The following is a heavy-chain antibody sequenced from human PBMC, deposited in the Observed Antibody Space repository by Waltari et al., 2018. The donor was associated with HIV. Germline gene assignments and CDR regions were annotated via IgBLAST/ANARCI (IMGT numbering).Heavy chain of an antibody. J-gene: IGHJ2*01. D-gene: IGHD3-10*01. V-gene: IGHV4-39*01. CDR2: ISHTGGTT. CDR1: GGSIRRTSYF. CDR3: ARQRGSGLWYFDL. Sequence: QSQLQESDPGLVKPSETLSPTCTVSGGSIRRTSYFWAWVRQPPGKGLEWSGTISHTGGTTYYNPSLKSRVIISVDTSKDQSSLKLSSMTATDTAVYYCARQRGSGLWYFDLWGRGTLVSVSS.